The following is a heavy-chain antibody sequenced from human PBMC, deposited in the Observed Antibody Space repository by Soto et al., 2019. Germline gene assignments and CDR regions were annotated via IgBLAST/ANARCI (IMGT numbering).Heavy chain of an antibody. CDR3: ARLNAGTTYYYGMDV. J-gene: IGHJ6*04. Sequence: PSETLSLTCTVSGASISSSSYYWGWIRHPPGKGLEWIGSIYYSGSTYYNPSLKSRVTISVDTSKNQFSLKLSSVTAADTALYYCARLNAGTTYYYGMDVWGKGTTVTVSS. CDR2: IYYSGST. V-gene: IGHV4-39*01. CDR1: GASISSSSYY. D-gene: IGHD1-7*01.